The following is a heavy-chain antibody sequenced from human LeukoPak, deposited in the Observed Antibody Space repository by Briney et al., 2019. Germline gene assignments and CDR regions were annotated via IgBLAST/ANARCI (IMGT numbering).Heavy chain of an antibody. CDR3: ARDLQGSSWSFDP. D-gene: IGHD6-13*01. CDR2: IYYSGST. CDR1: GGSISSSSYY. V-gene: IGHV4-39*07. J-gene: IGHJ5*02. Sequence: SETLSLTCTVSGGSISSSSYYWGWIRQPPGKGLEWIGSIYYSGSTYYNPSLKSRVTISADRSRNQFSLRLKSVTAADTAVYYCARDLQGSSWSFDPWGQGTLVTVSS.